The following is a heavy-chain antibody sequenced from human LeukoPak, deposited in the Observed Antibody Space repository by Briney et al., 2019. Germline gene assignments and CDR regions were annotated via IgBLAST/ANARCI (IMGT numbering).Heavy chain of an antibody. CDR3: ARGTSSSWYFTGFDY. V-gene: IGHV3-21*01. D-gene: IGHD6-13*01. J-gene: IGHJ4*02. CDR1: GFTFSSYS. CDR2: ISSSSSYI. Sequence: GGSLRLSCAASGFTFSSYSMNWVRQAPGKGLEWVSSISSSSSYIYYADSVKGRFTISRDNAKNSLYLQMNSLRAEDTAVYYCARGTSSSWYFTGFDYWGQGTLVTVSS.